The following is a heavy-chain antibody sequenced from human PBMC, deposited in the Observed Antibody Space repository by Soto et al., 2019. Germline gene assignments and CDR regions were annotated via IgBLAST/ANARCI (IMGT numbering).Heavy chain of an antibody. V-gene: IGHV3-7*01. CDR1: GFSIITYW. CDR3: ATAISGSVTL. D-gene: IGHD2-15*01. CDR2: IKEDGSEK. Sequence: EVQLVESGGGLVQSGGSLRLSCKASGFSIITYWMHWVRQAPGKGLGWLASIKEDGSEKQYVDSVKGRFTISRDNAKNSLYLQTNSPIEYDAAVYLCATAISGSVTLWGQGTLFIVSS. J-gene: IGHJ4*02.